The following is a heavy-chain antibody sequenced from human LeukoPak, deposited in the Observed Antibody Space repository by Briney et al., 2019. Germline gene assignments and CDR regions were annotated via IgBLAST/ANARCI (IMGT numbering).Heavy chain of an antibody. CDR3: ARGPGPIAGAKNPFDI. V-gene: IGHV3-30*01. Sequence: GSLRLSCAASGFTFSAYAMHWVRLAPGEGLEWVAVISYDGSNKYYADSVKGQFTISGDKSKDTLYLQMNSLRPEDTAVYYCARGPGPIAGAKNPFDIWGQGTMVTVSS. J-gene: IGHJ3*02. D-gene: IGHD1-26*01. CDR2: ISYDGSNK. CDR1: GFTFSAYA.